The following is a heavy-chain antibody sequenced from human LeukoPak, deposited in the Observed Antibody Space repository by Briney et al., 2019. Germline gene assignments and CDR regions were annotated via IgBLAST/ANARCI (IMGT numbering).Heavy chain of an antibody. V-gene: IGHV3-23*01. J-gene: IGHJ1*01. Sequence: GGSLRLSCAASGFTFSSYAMSWFRQTPGKGLEWVSAISGSGGSTYYADSVKGRFTISRDNSKNTLYLQMNSLRAEDTAVYYCAKSPWGSSWYGGEYFQHWGQGTLVTVSS. D-gene: IGHD6-13*01. CDR2: ISGSGGST. CDR1: GFTFSSYA. CDR3: AKSPWGSSWYGGEYFQH.